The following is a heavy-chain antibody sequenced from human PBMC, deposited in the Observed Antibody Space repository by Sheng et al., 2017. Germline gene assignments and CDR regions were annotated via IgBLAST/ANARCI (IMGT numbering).Heavy chain of an antibody. CDR2: INDSGSA. CDR3: ARQGIDD. CDR1: AGPSIST. V-gene: IGHV4-34*02. J-gene: IGHJ4*02. Sequence: QVQLQQWGAGQVKGFRRPCPSPALSMAGPSISTGTWIRQPPGKGLEWIGEINDSGSANYNPSLKSPRQIXVDTSKNQFSLMCKSVTAADTAIYYCARQGIDDWGPGTLVNRLL.